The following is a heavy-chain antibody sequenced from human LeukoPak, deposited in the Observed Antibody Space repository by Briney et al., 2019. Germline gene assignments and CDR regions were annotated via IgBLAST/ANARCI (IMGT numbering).Heavy chain of an antibody. D-gene: IGHD4-17*01. CDR1: GGSISSGYY. J-gene: IGHJ6*03. Sequence: PSETLSLTCTVSGGSISSGYYWGWIRQPPGKGLEWIGSIYHSGSTYYNPSLKSRVTISVDTSKNQLSLKLSSVTAADTAVYYCARFYGDYARYMDVWGKGTTVTVSS. CDR3: ARFYGDYARYMDV. V-gene: IGHV4-38-2*02. CDR2: IYHSGST.